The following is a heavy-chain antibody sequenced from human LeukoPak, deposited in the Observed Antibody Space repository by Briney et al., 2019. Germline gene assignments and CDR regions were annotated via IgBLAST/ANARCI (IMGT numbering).Heavy chain of an antibody. CDR3: AKVDGTGNSVFDY. J-gene: IGHJ4*02. CDR1: GFIFNNYW. D-gene: IGHD2-8*02. Sequence: GGSLRLSCSASGFIFNNYWMHWVRQAPDKGLVWISRVSPDGRSTNYADSMKGRFTISRDSVKNTLYLQMNSLSAEDTAIYYCAKVDGTGNSVFDYWGQGTLVPVSS. V-gene: IGHV3-74*01. CDR2: VSPDGRST.